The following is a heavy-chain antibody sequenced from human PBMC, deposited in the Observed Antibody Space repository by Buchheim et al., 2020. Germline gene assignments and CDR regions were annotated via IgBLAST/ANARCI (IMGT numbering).Heavy chain of an antibody. CDR3: AKDERLIAARPIDFDY. Sequence: QVQLVESGGGVVQPGRSLRLSCAAPGFTFSSYGMHWVRQAPGKGLEWVAVISYDGSNKYYADSVKGRFTISRDTSKNTLYLQMNSLRAEDTAVYYCAKDERLIAARPIDFDYWGQGTL. D-gene: IGHD6-6*01. CDR2: ISYDGSNK. J-gene: IGHJ4*02. V-gene: IGHV3-30*18. CDR1: GFTFSSYG.